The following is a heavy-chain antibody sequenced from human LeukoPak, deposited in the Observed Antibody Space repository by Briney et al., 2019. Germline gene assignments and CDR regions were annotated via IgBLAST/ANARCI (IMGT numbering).Heavy chain of an antibody. CDR1: GDSVSSNSAA. CDR2: TYYRSKWYN. CDR3: ARGPQQLVMYWFDP. Sequence: SQTLSLTCAVSGDSVSSNSAAWNWIRQSPSRGLEWLGRTYYRSKWYNDYAVSVKSRITINPDTSKNQFSLQLNSVTPEDTAVYYCARGPQQLVMYWFDPWGQGTLVTVSS. J-gene: IGHJ5*02. D-gene: IGHD6-13*01. V-gene: IGHV6-1*01.